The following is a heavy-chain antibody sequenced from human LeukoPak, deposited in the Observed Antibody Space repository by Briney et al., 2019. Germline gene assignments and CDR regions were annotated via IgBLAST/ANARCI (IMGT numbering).Heavy chain of an antibody. CDR1: GFTLSSYW. CDR3: ARGKRGYSYGFDY. J-gene: IGHJ4*02. V-gene: IGHV3-74*01. CDR2: INSDGSST. D-gene: IGHD5-18*01. Sequence: GGSLRLSCAASGFTLSSYWMHWVRQAPGKGLEWVSRINSDGSSTSYADSVKGRFTISRDNDKNTLYLQMNSLRAEDTAVYYCARGKRGYSYGFDYWGQGTLVTVSS.